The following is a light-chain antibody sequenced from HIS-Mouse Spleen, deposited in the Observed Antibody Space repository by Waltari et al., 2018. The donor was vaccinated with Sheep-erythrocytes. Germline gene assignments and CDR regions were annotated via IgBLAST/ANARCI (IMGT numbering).Light chain of an antibody. CDR2: AAS. Sequence: AIQMTQSPSSLSASLGDRVTITCPASQGIRNDLGWYQQKPGKAPKLLIYAASSLQSGVPSRFSGSGSGTDFTLTISSLQPEDFATYYCLQDYNYPYTFGQGTKLEIK. J-gene: IGKJ2*01. CDR3: LQDYNYPYT. V-gene: IGKV1-6*01. CDR1: QGIRND.